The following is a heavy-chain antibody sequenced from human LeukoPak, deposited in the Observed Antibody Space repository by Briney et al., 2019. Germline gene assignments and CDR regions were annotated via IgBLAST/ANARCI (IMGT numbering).Heavy chain of an antibody. Sequence: GGSLGLSCAVSGFTFSDYYMSWIRQAPGKGLEWVSYISSGGSTISHADSVKGRFTISRDNAENSLYLQMNSLRAEDTAVYCCAGRAAAGRCFDYWGQGTLVTVSS. D-gene: IGHD6-13*01. V-gene: IGHV3-11*01. J-gene: IGHJ4*02. CDR2: ISSGGSTI. CDR1: GFTFSDYY. CDR3: AGRAAAGRCFDY.